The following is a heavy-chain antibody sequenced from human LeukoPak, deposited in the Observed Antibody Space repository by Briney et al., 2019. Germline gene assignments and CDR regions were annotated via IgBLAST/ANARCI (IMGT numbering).Heavy chain of an antibody. Sequence: GVSVKVSCKASGGTFSSYAISWVRQAPGQGLEWMGRIIPILGIANYAQKFQGRVTITADKSTSTAYMELSSLRSEDTAVYYCARGGAYYDSSGYHDAFDIWGQGTMVTVSS. J-gene: IGHJ3*02. CDR1: GGTFSSYA. CDR2: IIPILGIA. V-gene: IGHV1-69*04. CDR3: ARGGAYYDSSGYHDAFDI. D-gene: IGHD3-22*01.